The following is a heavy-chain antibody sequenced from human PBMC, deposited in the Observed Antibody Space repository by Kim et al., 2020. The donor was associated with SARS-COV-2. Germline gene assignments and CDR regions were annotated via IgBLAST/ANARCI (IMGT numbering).Heavy chain of an antibody. J-gene: IGHJ2*01. V-gene: IGHV3-33*01. Sequence: AESVKGRFTVCRYNTKNTLYLQRNSLRAEDTAVYYCARATLSYDMWYFELWGRSTLVTVSS. D-gene: IGHD3-3*01. CDR3: ARATLSYDMWYFEL.